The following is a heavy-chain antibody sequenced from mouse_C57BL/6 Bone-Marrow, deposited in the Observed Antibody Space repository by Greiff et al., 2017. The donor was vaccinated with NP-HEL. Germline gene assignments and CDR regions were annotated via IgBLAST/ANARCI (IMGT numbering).Heavy chain of an antibody. V-gene: IGHV1-64*01. CDR3: ASPYGYDVWDWFAY. D-gene: IGHD2-2*01. CDR2: IHPNSGST. Sequence: VQLQQPGAELVKPGASVKLSCKASGYTFTSYWMHWVKQRPGQGLEWIGMIHPNSGSTNYNEKFKSKATLTVDKSSSTAYMQLSSLTSEDSAVYYCASPYGYDVWDWFAYWGQGTLVTVSA. CDR1: GYTFTSYW. J-gene: IGHJ3*01.